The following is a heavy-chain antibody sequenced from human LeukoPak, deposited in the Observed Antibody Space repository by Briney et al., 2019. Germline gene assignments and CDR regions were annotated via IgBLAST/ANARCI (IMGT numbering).Heavy chain of an antibody. CDR1: GNTFTAYY. D-gene: IGHD6-13*01. V-gene: IGHV1-2*02. CDR2: INPNSGAT. CDR3: AKELSAVGRWGAFDM. J-gene: IGHJ3*02. Sequence: GASVTVSCKASGNTFTAYYMHWIRQAPGQGLEWMGWINPNSGATSYAQKFQGRVTMTRDTSVNTGNMELTGLRFDDTAVYYCAKELSAVGRWGAFDMWGQGTMVTVSS.